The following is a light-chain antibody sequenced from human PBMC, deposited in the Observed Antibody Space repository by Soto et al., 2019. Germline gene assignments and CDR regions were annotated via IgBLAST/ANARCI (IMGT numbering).Light chain of an antibody. CDR3: QQYNDWPRT. V-gene: IGKV3-15*01. Sequence: VLTQSPGTLSLSPGERVTLSCRASEGVGSSLAWYQQKPGQAPRVLIYGASTTAPGIPARFSGSGSGTEFTLTISSLQSEDSAVYHCQQYNDWPRTFGQGTKVEIK. CDR2: GAS. J-gene: IGKJ1*01. CDR1: EGVGSS.